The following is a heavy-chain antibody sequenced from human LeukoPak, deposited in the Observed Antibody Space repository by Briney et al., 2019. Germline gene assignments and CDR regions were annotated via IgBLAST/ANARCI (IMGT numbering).Heavy chain of an antibody. D-gene: IGHD2/OR15-2a*01. Sequence: GASVKVSCKVSGYTLTELSMHWVRQAPGKGLEWMGGFDPEDGETIYAQKFQGRVTMTEDTSTDTAYMELSSLRSEDTAVYYCATVEYYLEPSPRWFDPWGQGTLVTVSS. V-gene: IGHV1-24*01. CDR3: ATVEYYLEPSPRWFDP. CDR1: GYTLTELS. J-gene: IGHJ5*02. CDR2: FDPEDGET.